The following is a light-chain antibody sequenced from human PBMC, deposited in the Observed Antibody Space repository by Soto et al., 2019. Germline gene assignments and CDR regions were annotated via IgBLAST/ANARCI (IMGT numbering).Light chain of an antibody. CDR2: EVT. CDR3: SSFTSTNSVYV. CDR1: SNDVGGYNY. J-gene: IGLJ1*01. Sequence: QSALTQPASVSGSPGQSVTISCTGTSNDVGGYNYVSWYQQHPGKAPKLMIYEVTSRPSGGSNRFSGSKSGNTASLTISGLQAEDEADYYCSSFTSTNSVYVFGIGTKLTVL. V-gene: IGLV2-14*01.